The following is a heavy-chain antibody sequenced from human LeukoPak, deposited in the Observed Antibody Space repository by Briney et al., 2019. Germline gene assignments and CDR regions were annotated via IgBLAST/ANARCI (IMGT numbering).Heavy chain of an antibody. CDR2: IRYDGSNK. J-gene: IGHJ4*02. Sequence: GGSLRLSCAASGFTFSTYGMHWVRQAPGKGPEWVAVIRYDGSNKNYGDSVKGRFTISRDNSKNTLYLQMNSLRAEDTAVYYCARALSAMVHDYWGQGTLLTVSS. CDR3: ARALSAMVHDY. D-gene: IGHD5-18*01. CDR1: GFTFSTYG. V-gene: IGHV3-33*01.